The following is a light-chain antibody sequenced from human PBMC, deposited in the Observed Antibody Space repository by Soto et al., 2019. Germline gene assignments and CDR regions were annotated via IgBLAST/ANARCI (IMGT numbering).Light chain of an antibody. CDR1: QGVSSW. CDR3: QQTHTFPLT. J-gene: IGKJ3*01. V-gene: IGKV1-12*01. Sequence: DIQMTQSPSSVSASVGDGVTITCRASQGVSSWLAWYQQKPGKAPNLLIYATSNLQGGVPSRFSGSGSGTDFTLTISSLHPEDFATYYCQQTHTFPLTFGPGTKVDIK. CDR2: ATS.